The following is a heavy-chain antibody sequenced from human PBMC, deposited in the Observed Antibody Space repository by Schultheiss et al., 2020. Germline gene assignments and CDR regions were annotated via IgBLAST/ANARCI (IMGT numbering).Heavy chain of an antibody. Sequence: SETLSLTCAVYGGSFSAYYWSWIRQPPGRGLEYIAYVYHTGTTNYSPSLNSRVTVSVDTSKSQFSLKLNSVTAADTAVYYCARLSKTYGSNNYHFDHWGQGSLVTVSS. CDR3: ARLSKTYGSNNYHFDH. CDR1: GGSFSAYY. CDR2: VYHTGTT. V-gene: IGHV4-59*08. J-gene: IGHJ4*02. D-gene: IGHD3-10*01.